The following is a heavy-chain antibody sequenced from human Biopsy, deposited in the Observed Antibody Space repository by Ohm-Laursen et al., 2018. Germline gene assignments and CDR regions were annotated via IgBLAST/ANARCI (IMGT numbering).Heavy chain of an antibody. CDR2: INCKTGAT. Sequence: GSSVKVSCKASGDSFTSYAIGWARQAPGQGLEWLGYINCKTGATNYAQKFQGTVTMTRDTSISTAYLALGSLRSADTAIYYCARDPLNGHKHFDYWGQGSLVTVSS. CDR3: ARDPLNGHKHFDY. J-gene: IGHJ4*02. V-gene: IGHV1-2*02. CDR1: GDSFTSYA. D-gene: IGHD2-8*01.